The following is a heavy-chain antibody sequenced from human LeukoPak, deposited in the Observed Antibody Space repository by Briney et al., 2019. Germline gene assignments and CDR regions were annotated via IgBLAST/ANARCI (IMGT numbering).Heavy chain of an antibody. CDR1: GGSISSSSYY. V-gene: IGHV4-39*07. D-gene: IGHD3-10*01. CDR3: ASHGSGSYYNWGDGCMDY. CDR2: IYYSGST. Sequence: SETLSLTCTVSGGSISSSSYYWGWIRQPPGKGLEWIGSIYYSGSTYYNPSLKSRVTISVDTSKNQFSLKLSSVTAADTAVYYCASHGSGSYYNWGDGCMDYWGQGTLVTVSS. J-gene: IGHJ4*02.